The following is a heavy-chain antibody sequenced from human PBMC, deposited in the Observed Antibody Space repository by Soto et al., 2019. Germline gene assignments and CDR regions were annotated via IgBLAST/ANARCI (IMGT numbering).Heavy chain of an antibody. CDR3: VRGETWLQLSYYFDS. V-gene: IGHV3-48*03. Sequence: PGGSLRLSCAASGFTFSSYEMNWVRQAPGKGLEWVSYISTSGSTIYYAASVKGRFTISRDNAKNSLYLQMYPLRAEDTAVYYCVRGETWLQLSYYFDSWGQGPLVTVSS. J-gene: IGHJ4*02. CDR2: ISTSGSTI. CDR1: GFTFSSYE. D-gene: IGHD5-12*01.